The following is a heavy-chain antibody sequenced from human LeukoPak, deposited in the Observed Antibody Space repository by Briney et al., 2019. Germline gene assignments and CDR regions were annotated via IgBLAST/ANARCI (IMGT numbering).Heavy chain of an antibody. CDR3: ATDSKNKGYSSRVMGAFDT. CDR1: GYTFTSYY. Sequence: ASVKVSCKASGYTFTSYYMHWVRRAPGQGLEWMGIIHPSGGSTSYAQKFQGRVTMTRDTSTSTVYMELSSLRSEDTAVYYCATDSKNKGYSSRVMGAFDTWGQGTMVTVSS. V-gene: IGHV1-46*01. D-gene: IGHD6-13*01. J-gene: IGHJ3*02. CDR2: IHPSGGST.